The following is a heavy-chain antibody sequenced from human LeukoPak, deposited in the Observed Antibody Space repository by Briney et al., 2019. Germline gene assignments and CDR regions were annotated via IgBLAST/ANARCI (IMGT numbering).Heavy chain of an antibody. J-gene: IGHJ2*01. Sequence: SVKVSCKASGYTFTSYAISWVRQAPGQGLEWMGGIIPIFGTANYAQKFQGRVTITADESTSTAYMELSSLRSEDTAVYYCARTQTGDYWYFDLWGRGTLVTVSS. CDR3: ARTQTGDYWYFDL. CDR2: IIPIFGTA. CDR1: GYTFTSYA. D-gene: IGHD7-27*01. V-gene: IGHV1-69*13.